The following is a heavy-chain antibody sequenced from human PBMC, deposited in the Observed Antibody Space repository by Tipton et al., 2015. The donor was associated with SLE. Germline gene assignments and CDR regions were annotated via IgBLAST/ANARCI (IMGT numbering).Heavy chain of an antibody. CDR1: GYTFISYG. Sequence: QLVQSGAEVKKPGASVKVSCKASGYTFISYGFSWVRQAPGQGLEWMGWISTYNGHTNYAQKHQGRVIMTTDTSTSTAYMELRSLRSDDTAVYYCARVNYDFWSGLNYWGQGTLVTVSS. CDR3: ARVNYDFWSGLNY. J-gene: IGHJ4*02. CDR2: ISTYNGHT. D-gene: IGHD3-3*01. V-gene: IGHV1-18*01.